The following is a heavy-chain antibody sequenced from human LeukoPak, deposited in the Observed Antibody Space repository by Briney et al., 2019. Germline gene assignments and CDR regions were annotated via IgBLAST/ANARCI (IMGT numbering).Heavy chain of an antibody. CDR1: GGTFSSYA. D-gene: IGHD3-3*01. V-gene: IGHV1-69*13. J-gene: IGHJ5*02. CDR2: IIPIFGTA. Sequence: ASVKVSCKASGGTFSSYAISWVRQAPGQGLEWVRGIIPIFGTANYAQKFQGRVTITADESTSTAYMELSSLRSEDTAVYYCARIITIFGVVITHRYNWFDPWGQGTLVTVSS. CDR3: ARIITIFGVVITHRYNWFDP.